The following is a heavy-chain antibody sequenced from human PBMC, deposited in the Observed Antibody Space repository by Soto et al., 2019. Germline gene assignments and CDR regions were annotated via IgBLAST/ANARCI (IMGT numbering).Heavy chain of an antibody. CDR3: ARGIVDGNDPTWEYYYYGMDV. Sequence: QVQLVQSGAEVKKPGSSVKVSCKASGGTFSSYAISWVRQAPGQGLEWMGGIIPIFGTANYAQKFQGRVTITADESTSTAYMELSSLRSEDTAVYYCARGIVDGNDPTWEYYYYGMDVWGQGTTVTVSS. D-gene: IGHD1-1*01. J-gene: IGHJ6*02. CDR2: IIPIFGTA. CDR1: GGTFSSYA. V-gene: IGHV1-69*01.